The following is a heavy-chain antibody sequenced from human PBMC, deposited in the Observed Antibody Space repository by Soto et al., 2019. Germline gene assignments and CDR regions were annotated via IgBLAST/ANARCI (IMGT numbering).Heavy chain of an antibody. CDR3: ARRPHSSGWYDGREDWYFDL. D-gene: IGHD6-19*01. V-gene: IGHV1-69*01. CDR2: IIPIFGTA. J-gene: IGHJ2*01. Sequence: QVQLVQSGAEVKKPGSSVKVSCKASGGTFNSYALSWVRQAPGQGPEWMGGIIPIFGTANYAQKFQGRVTITADESTSTAYMELSSLRSEDTAVYYCARRPHSSGWYDGREDWYFDLWGRGTLITVSS. CDR1: GGTFNSYA.